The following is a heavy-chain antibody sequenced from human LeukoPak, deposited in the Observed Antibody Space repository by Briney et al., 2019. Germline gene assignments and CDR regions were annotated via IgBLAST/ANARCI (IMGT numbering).Heavy chain of an antibody. CDR2: ITWDGGLT. J-gene: IGHJ4*02. CDR3: VKTVGRAVAGSFAS. D-gene: IGHD6-19*01. CDR1: GFTFHNYA. V-gene: IGHV3-43D*03. Sequence: PGGSLRLSCEASGFTFHNYAMHWVRQSPGKGLEWVSLITWDGGLTYYGDFVQGRFTISRDNSHNSLYLQMDSLRTEDTALYFCVKTVGRAVAGSFASWGQGTLVTVSS.